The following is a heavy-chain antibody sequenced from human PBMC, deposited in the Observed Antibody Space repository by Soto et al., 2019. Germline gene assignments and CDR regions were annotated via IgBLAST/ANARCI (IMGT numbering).Heavy chain of an antibody. CDR2: IDPSDSYT. Sequence: GESLKISCKGSGYSFISYWISWVRQMPGKGLEWMGRIDPSDSYTNYSPSFQGHVTISADKSINTVYLQWNSLKASDTAMYYCARQQYGDSSDWFDPWGQGILVTVSS. CDR1: GYSFISYW. J-gene: IGHJ5*02. V-gene: IGHV5-10-1*01. D-gene: IGHD6-6*01. CDR3: ARQQYGDSSDWFDP.